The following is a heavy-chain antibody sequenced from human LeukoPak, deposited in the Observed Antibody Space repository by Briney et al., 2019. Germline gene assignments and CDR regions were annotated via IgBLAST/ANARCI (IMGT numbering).Heavy chain of an antibody. CDR2: IYHSGST. Sequence: SGTLSLTCAVSGGSISSSNWWSWVRQPPGKGLEWIGEIYHSGSTNYNPSLGSRVTISIDKSENHVSLKLTSVTAADTAVYYCAREGGPFRPLDYSGQGTLVTVSS. CDR3: AREGGPFRPLDY. J-gene: IGHJ4*02. V-gene: IGHV4-4*02. CDR1: GGSISSSNW.